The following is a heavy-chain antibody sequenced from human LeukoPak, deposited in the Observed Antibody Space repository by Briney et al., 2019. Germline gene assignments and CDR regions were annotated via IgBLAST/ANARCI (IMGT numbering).Heavy chain of an antibody. D-gene: IGHD2-15*01. CDR1: GGSVSSGSYY. J-gene: IGHJ3*02. Sequence: SETLSLTCAVSGGSVSSGSYYWSWIRQPPGKGLEWIVYIYYSGNTNYNPSLKSRVTISVDTSKNQFSLKLSSVTAADTAVYYCARAPRCCSGGSCYAFYAFDIWGQGTMVTVSS. CDR3: ARAPRCCSGGSCYAFYAFDI. V-gene: IGHV4-61*01. CDR2: IYYSGNT.